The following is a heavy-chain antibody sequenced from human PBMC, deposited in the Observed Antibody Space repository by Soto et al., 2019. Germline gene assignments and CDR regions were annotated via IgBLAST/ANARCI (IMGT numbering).Heavy chain of an antibody. CDR2: IYYSGST. D-gene: IGHD1-1*01. V-gene: IGHV4-59*01. CDR1: GGSISSYY. Sequence: SETLSLTCTVSGGSISSYYWSWIRQPPGKGLEWIGYIYYSGSTNYNPSLKSRVTISVDTSKNQFSLKLSSVTAADTAVYYCARVRWKGNTHYYYYGMDVWGQGTTVTVSS. J-gene: IGHJ6*02. CDR3: ARVRWKGNTHYYYYGMDV.